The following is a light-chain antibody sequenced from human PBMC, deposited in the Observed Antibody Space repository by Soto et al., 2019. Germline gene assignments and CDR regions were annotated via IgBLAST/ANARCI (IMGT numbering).Light chain of an antibody. V-gene: IGKV3-20*01. CDR2: GAS. CDR3: QQYSSSPPIT. Sequence: EIVMTQSPATLSVSPGERATLSCRASQSVDSSNLAWYQQKPGQAPRLLIYGASSRATGIPDRFSGSGSETDFTLTISRLEPEDFAVYYCQQYSSSPPITFGQGTRLEIK. CDR1: QSVDSSN. J-gene: IGKJ5*01.